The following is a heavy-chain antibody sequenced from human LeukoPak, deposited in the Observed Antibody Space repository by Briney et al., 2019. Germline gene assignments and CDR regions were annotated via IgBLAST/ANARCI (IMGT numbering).Heavy chain of an antibody. V-gene: IGHV3-23*01. Sequence: GGPLRLSCAASGFTFSSYAMSWVRQAPGKGLEWVSAISGRGFTYYADSVKGRFTISRDNSKNTLYLQMNSLRAEDTAVYYCARGLYSSSPWGQGTLVTVSS. CDR1: GFTFSSYA. CDR2: ISGRGFT. CDR3: ARGLYSSSP. J-gene: IGHJ4*02. D-gene: IGHD6-6*01.